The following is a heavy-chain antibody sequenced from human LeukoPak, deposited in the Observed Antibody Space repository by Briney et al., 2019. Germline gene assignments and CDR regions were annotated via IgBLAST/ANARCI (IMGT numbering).Heavy chain of an antibody. CDR2: ISGDGYST. V-gene: IGHV3-43*02. CDR1: GFTFDDYA. Sequence: GGSLRLSCAASGFTFDDYAMHWVRQAPGKGLEWVSLISGDGYSTYYADSVKGRFTISRDNSKNSLYLQMNCLRNEDTAFYYCAKDPELSWGQGTLVTVSS. CDR3: AKDPELS. D-gene: IGHD2/OR15-2a*01. J-gene: IGHJ5*02.